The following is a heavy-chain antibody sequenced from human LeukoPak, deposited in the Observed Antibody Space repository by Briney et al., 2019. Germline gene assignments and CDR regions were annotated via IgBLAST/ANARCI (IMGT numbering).Heavy chain of an antibody. CDR3: AGSSWYGYY. Sequence: GRSLRLSCAASGFTFDDYAMHWVRQAPGKGLERVSGISWNSGSIGYADSVKGRFTISRDNAKNSLYLQMNSLRAEDTALYYCAGSSWYGYYWSQGTLVTVSS. V-gene: IGHV3-9*01. CDR2: ISWNSGSI. J-gene: IGHJ4*02. CDR1: GFTFDDYA. D-gene: IGHD6-13*01.